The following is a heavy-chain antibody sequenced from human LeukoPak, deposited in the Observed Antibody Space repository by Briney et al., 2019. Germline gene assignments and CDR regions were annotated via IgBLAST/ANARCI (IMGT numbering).Heavy chain of an antibody. V-gene: IGHV4-39*07. CDR3: ARDTPPTVLLWFGEFEV. D-gene: IGHD3-10*01. Sequence: PSETLSLTCNVSGGSISSSSYYWGWIRQPPGKGLEWIGSIYYSGSTYYNPSLKSRVTISVDTSKNQFSLKLSSVTAADTAVYYCARDTPPTVLLWFGEFEVWGQGTLVTVSS. J-gene: IGHJ4*02. CDR1: GGSISSSSYY. CDR2: IYYSGST.